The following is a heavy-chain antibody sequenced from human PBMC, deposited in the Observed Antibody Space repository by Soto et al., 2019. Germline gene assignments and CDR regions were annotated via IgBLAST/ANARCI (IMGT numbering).Heavy chain of an antibody. D-gene: IGHD5-18*01. CDR3: AKDQSGYTYATVHY. CDR1: GFIFDTYG. Sequence: VGSLRLSGAATGFIFDTYGMHWVRQAPGKGLEWIAVISYDGIKKNYADSVKGRFTISRDNSKNTLFLQMNSLRSDDTAVYFCAKDQSGYTYATVHYWGQGTLVTVSS. J-gene: IGHJ4*02. V-gene: IGHV3-30*18. CDR2: ISYDGIKK.